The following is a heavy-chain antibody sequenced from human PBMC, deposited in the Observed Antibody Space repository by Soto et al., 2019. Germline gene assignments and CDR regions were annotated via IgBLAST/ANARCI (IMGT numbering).Heavy chain of an antibody. CDR1: GDSISSGGYY. J-gene: IGHJ5*02. D-gene: IGHD5-12*01. CDR3: ARDGALGYSGSNWFDP. Sequence: QVKLQESGPGLVKPSQTLSLTCSVSGDSISSGGYYWNWIRQHPGKGLEWIGSIYYSGSTYYNPSLKSRVTISVDTSKNQCSLQLSSVTAADTAMYYCARDGALGYSGSNWFDPWGQGTLVTVSS. V-gene: IGHV4-31*03. CDR2: IYYSGST.